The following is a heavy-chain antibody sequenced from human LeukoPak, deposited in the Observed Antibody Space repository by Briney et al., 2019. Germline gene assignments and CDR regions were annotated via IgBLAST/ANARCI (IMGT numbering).Heavy chain of an antibody. V-gene: IGHV3-48*03. CDR3: ARGMTAGTYSWLDP. CDR1: GFTFRSHE. D-gene: IGHD4-17*01. J-gene: IGHJ5*02. Sequence: PGGSLRLSCSASGFTFRSHEVNWVRQAPGKGLEWLSFITSTGSTKFYADSVKGRFTVSRDNAKESLFLQMDSLRAEDTAVYYCARGMTAGTYSWLDPWGQGTLVTVSS. CDR2: ITSTGSTK.